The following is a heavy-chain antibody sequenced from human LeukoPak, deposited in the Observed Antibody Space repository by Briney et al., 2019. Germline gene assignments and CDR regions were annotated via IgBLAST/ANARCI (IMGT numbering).Heavy chain of an antibody. CDR3: ARQSGATTLDY. V-gene: IGHV4-39*01. CDR1: GGSISSYY. J-gene: IGHJ4*02. CDR2: IYYSGST. Sequence: SETLSLTCTVSGGSISSYYWGWIRQPPGKGLEWIGSIYYSGSTYYNPSLKSRVTISVDTSKNQFSLKLSSVTAADTAVYYCARQSGATTLDYWGQGTLVTVSS. D-gene: IGHD1-26*01.